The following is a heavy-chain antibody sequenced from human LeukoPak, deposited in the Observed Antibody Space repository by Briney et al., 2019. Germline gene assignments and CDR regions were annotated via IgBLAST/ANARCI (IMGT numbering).Heavy chain of an antibody. CDR2: INHSGST. J-gene: IGHJ3*02. D-gene: IGHD6-6*01. V-gene: IGHV4-34*01. CDR3: ARASIAARDAFAI. Sequence: SETLSLTCAAYGGSFSGYYSSLIRQPPGKGLEWIGEINHSGSTNYNPSLKSRVTISVDTSKNQFSLKLSSVTAADTAVYYCARASIAARDAFAIWSQGTMVTVSS. CDR1: GGSFSGYY.